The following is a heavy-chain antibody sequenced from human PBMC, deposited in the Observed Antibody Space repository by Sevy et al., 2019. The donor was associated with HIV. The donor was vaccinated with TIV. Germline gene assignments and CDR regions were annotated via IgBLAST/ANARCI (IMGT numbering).Heavy chain of an antibody. V-gene: IGHV3-48*03. CDR1: GFTFSSYE. CDR2: ISNSGSTI. CDR3: ARGGRRIDVYNRKDAFDI. J-gene: IGHJ3*02. D-gene: IGHD1-20*01. Sequence: GGSLRLSCTASGFTFSSYEMNWVRQAPGKGLEWVSYISNSGSTIHYSDSVKGRFTISRDNAKNSLYLQMNSLRAEDTAVYYCARGGRRIDVYNRKDAFDIWGQGTMVTVSS.